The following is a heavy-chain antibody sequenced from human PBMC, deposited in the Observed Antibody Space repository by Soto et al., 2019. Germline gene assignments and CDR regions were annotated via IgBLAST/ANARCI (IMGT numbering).Heavy chain of an antibody. Sequence: QVQLMQSGAEVKKPGASVKVSCKASGYTFTIYGISWVRQAPGQGLEWMGWISAYNGNTNYAQNLQGRVTMTTDTSTSTAYMELRSLRSDDTAVYYCARASLWFGEGPPFDPWGQGTLVTVSS. J-gene: IGHJ5*02. V-gene: IGHV1-18*01. D-gene: IGHD3-10*01. CDR1: GYTFTIYG. CDR3: ARASLWFGEGPPFDP. CDR2: ISAYNGNT.